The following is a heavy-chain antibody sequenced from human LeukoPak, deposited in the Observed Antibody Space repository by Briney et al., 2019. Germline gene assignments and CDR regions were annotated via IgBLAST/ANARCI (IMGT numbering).Heavy chain of an antibody. D-gene: IGHD2-2*02. Sequence: GGSLRLSCAASGFTFSRYAMHWVRQAPGKGLEWVAVISYDGNNKFYADSVKGRFSISRDNSKNTVYLQMNSLRAEDTAVYYCARGPALREVVPAAIRGSENNWFDPWGQGTLVTVSS. CDR1: GFTFSRYA. J-gene: IGHJ5*02. CDR2: ISYDGNNK. V-gene: IGHV3-30-3*01. CDR3: ARGPALREVVPAAIRGSENNWFDP.